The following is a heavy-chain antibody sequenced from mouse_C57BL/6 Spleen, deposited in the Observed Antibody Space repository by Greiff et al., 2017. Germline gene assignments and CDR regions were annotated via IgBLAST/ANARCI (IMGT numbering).Heavy chain of an antibody. J-gene: IGHJ1*03. CDR1: GYSFTDYN. CDR3: ARSDYGSSYWYFDV. CDR2: INPNYGTT. V-gene: IGHV1-39*01. Sequence: EVQGVESGPELVKPGASVKISCKASGYSFTDYNMNWVKQSNGKSLEWIGVINPNYGTTSYNQKFKGKATLTVDQSSSTAYMQLNSLTSEDSAVYYCARSDYGSSYWYFDVWGTGTTVTVSS. D-gene: IGHD1-1*01.